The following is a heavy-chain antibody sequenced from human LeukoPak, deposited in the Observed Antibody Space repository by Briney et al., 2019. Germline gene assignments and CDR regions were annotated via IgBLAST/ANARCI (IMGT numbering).Heavy chain of an antibody. J-gene: IGHJ3*02. Sequence: ASVKVSCKASGYTFTCYGISWVRQAPGQGLECMGWISAYNGNTNYAQKLQGRVTMTTDTSTSTAYMELRSLRSDDTAVYYCARVRSITIFGVVIAPDAFDIWGQGTMVTVSS. D-gene: IGHD3-3*01. V-gene: IGHV1-18*01. CDR1: GYTFTCYG. CDR3: ARVRSITIFGVVIAPDAFDI. CDR2: ISAYNGNT.